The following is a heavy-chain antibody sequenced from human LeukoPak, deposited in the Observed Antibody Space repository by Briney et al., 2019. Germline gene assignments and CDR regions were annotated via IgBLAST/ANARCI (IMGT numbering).Heavy chain of an antibody. J-gene: IGHJ4*02. D-gene: IGHD5-18*01. CDR1: GFTFSSYS. CDR2: ISSSSSTI. Sequence: GGSLRLSCAASGFTFSSYSMNWVRQAPGKGLEWVSYISSSSSTIYYADSVKGRFTISRDNAKNSLYLQMNSLRAEDTAVYYCARGVGGSYGPSPYWGQGTLVTVSS. V-gene: IGHV3-48*01. CDR3: ARGVGGSYGPSPY.